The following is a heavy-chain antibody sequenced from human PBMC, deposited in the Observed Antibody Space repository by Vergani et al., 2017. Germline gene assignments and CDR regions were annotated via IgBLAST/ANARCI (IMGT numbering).Heavy chain of an antibody. CDR3: ARELADYGGSMDD. J-gene: IGHJ4*02. V-gene: IGHV3-33*01. D-gene: IGHD4-23*01. CDR1: GFTFSSYG. Sequence: QVQLVESGGGVVQPGRSLRLSCAASGFTFSSYGMNWVRQAPGKGLEWVAVIWYDGSNKYYADSVKGRFTITRDNSKNTLYLQMNSLRAEDTAVYYCARELADYGGSMDDWGQGTLVTVSS. CDR2: IWYDGSNK.